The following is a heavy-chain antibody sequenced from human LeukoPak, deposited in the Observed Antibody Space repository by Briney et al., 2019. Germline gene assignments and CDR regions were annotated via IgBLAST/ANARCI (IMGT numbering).Heavy chain of an antibody. CDR1: GGSISSGGYY. Sequence: SQTLSLTCTVSGGSISSGGYYWSWLRQHPGKGLEWIGYIYYSGSTYYNPSLKSRVTIPVDTSKNQYSLKLSSVTAADTAVYYCARVQNYDTLTGYRLRAFDIWGQGTMVTVSS. J-gene: IGHJ3*02. D-gene: IGHD3-9*01. V-gene: IGHV4-31*03. CDR3: ARVQNYDTLTGYRLRAFDI. CDR2: IYYSGST.